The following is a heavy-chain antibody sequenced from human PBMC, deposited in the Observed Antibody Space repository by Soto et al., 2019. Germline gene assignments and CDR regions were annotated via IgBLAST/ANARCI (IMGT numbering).Heavy chain of an antibody. J-gene: IGHJ6*02. CDR2: IYYSGST. CDR3: ARVGYNSRLGGMDV. V-gene: IGHV4-59*01. Sequence: SETLSLTCTVSGGSISSYYWSWIRQPPGKGLEWIGYIYYSGSTNYNPSLKSRVTISVDTSKNQFSLKLSSVTAADTAVYYCARVGYNSRLGGMDVWGQGTTVTVSS. D-gene: IGHD1-20*01. CDR1: GGSISSYY.